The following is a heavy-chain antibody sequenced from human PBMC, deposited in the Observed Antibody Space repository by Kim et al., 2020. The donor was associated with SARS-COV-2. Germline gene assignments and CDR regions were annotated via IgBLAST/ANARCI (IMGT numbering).Heavy chain of an antibody. J-gene: IGHJ4*02. CDR3: ARDRVGATGV. Sequence: SETLSLTCTVSGGSISSGGYYWSWIRQHPGKGLEWIGYIYYSGSTYYNPSLKSRVTISVDTSKNQFSLKLSSVTAADTAVYYCARDRVGATGVWGQGTLVTVSS. V-gene: IGHV4-31*03. CDR2: IYYSGST. CDR1: GGSISSGGYY. D-gene: IGHD1-26*01.